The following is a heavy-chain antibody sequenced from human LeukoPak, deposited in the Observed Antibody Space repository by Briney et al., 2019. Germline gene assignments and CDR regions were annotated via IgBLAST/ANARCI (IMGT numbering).Heavy chain of an antibody. V-gene: IGHV3-49*04. CDR1: GFTFGDYS. CDR2: IRSKAFGGTT. CDR3: SRAPYSNYVNLDY. Sequence: GGSLRLSCTASGFTFGDYSMSWVRQAPGKGLEWVGFIRSKAFGGTTEYAASVKGRFTISRDDSIGIAYLQMNSLTSEDTAVYYCSRAPYSNYVNLDYWGQGTLVTVSS. J-gene: IGHJ4*02. D-gene: IGHD4-11*01.